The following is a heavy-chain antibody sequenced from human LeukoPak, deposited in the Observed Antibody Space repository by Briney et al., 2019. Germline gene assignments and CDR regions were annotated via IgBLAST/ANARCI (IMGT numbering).Heavy chain of an antibody. J-gene: IGHJ4*02. V-gene: IGHV4-39*01. Sequence: SETLSLTWTVSGGSISSSSYYWGWIRQPPGKGLEWIGSIYYSGSTYYNPSLKSRVTISVDTSKNQFSLKLSSVTAADTAVYYCARHSHSSRYDFWSRYYPDYWGQGTLVTVSS. CDR2: IYYSGST. CDR3: ARHSHSSRYDFWSRYYPDY. D-gene: IGHD3-3*01. CDR1: GGSISSSSYY.